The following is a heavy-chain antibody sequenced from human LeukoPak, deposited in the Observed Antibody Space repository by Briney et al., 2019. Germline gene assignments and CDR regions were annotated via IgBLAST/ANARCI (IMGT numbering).Heavy chain of an antibody. J-gene: IGHJ4*02. CDR3: ARIRCSGGSCFFFDY. CDR2: IDWAADR. CDR1: GFSLSTSGMC. V-gene: IGHV2-70*11. Sequence: SGPALVKPTQTLTLTCTFSGFSLSTSGMCVSWIRQPPGKALEWLARIDWAADRYYSTSLKTRLTISKDTSKNQVVLTMSKMDPVDTATYCCARIRCSGGSCFFFDYWGQGTLVTVSS. D-gene: IGHD2-15*01.